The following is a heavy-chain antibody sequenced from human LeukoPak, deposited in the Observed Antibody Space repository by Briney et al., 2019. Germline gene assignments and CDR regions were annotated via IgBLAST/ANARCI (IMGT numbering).Heavy chain of an antibody. J-gene: IGHJ4*02. D-gene: IGHD3-10*01. CDR1: GFTFDDYA. Sequence: PGGSLRLSCAASGFTFDDYAMHWVRQAPGKGLEWVSLISGDGGSTYYADSVKGRFTISRDNSKNSLYLQMNSLRTEDTALYYCAKDMEPFTMVRGVIGAFDYWGQGTLVTVSS. CDR3: AKDMEPFTMVRGVIGAFDY. CDR2: ISGDGGST. V-gene: IGHV3-43*02.